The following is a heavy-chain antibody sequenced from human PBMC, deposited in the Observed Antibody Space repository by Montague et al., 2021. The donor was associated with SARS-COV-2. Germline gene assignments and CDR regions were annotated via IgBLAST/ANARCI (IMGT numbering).Heavy chain of an antibody. CDR2: IYYSGST. J-gene: IGHJ4*02. CDR1: GGSISSSSNY. D-gene: IGHD3-10*01. CDR3: ARRGWFGELL. V-gene: IGHV4-39*01. Sequence: SETLSLTCSVSGGSISSSSNYWGWIRQPPGKGLEWIGNIYYSGSTYHKSSLKSRVTISVDTSKNQFSLKLSSVTAADTAVYYCARRGWFGELLWGQGTLVTVSS.